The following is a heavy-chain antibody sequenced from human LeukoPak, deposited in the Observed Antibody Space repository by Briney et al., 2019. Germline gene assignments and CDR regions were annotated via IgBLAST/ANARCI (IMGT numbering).Heavy chain of an antibody. D-gene: IGHD3-3*01. Sequence: SETLSLTCTVSGGSISSSSYYWGWIRQLPGKGLEWIGSIYYSGSTYYNPSLKSRVTISVDTSKNQFSLKLNSVTAADTAVYYCARDTRYDFWSNYYFDYWGQGTLVTVSS. V-gene: IGHV4-39*07. CDR1: GGSISSSSYY. CDR2: IYYSGST. J-gene: IGHJ4*02. CDR3: ARDTRYDFWSNYYFDY.